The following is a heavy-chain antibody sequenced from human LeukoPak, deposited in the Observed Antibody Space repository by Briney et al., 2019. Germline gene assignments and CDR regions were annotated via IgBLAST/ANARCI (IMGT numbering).Heavy chain of an antibody. Sequence: GGSLCLSCAASGCTFNGYDMNWVRQAPGKGLEWVGGINRNSGSIGYADSVKGRVTISSDTPKNSISMQMNSLSAEDTAVYYCAKGARRCRNSGPRANYYYGMDVWGQGTTVTVSS. CDR1: GCTFNGYD. D-gene: IGHD2-21*01. V-gene: IGHV3-20*04. CDR3: AKGARRCRNSGPRANYYYGMDV. CDR2: INRNSGSI. J-gene: IGHJ6*02.